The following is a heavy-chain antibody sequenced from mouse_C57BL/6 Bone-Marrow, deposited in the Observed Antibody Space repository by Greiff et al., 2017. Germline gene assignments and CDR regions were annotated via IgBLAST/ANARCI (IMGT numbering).Heavy chain of an antibody. V-gene: IGHV1-50*01. CDR3: ARDGYYHDY. CDR2: IDPSDSYP. D-gene: IGHD2-3*01. Sequence: QVQLQQPGAELVKPGASVKLSCKASGYTFTSYWMQWVKQRPGQGLEWIGEIDPSDSYPNYNQKFKGKATLTVDTSSSTAYMQLSSLTSEDSAVYYCARDGYYHDYWGQGTTLTVSS. CDR1: GYTFTSYW. J-gene: IGHJ2*01.